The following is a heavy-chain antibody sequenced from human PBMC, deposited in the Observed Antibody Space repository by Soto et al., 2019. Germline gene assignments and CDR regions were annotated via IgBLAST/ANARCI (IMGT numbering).Heavy chain of an antibody. J-gene: IGHJ4*02. Sequence: SETLSLTCTVSGGSISGSTYYWGWIRQPPGKGLEYIGSTYYSGRTYYNPSLKSRVTVSVDTSKNQFSLNLNSVTAADTAVFYCARQGSGSQYPFDHWGQGTLVTVS. V-gene: IGHV4-39*01. CDR1: GGSISGSTYY. D-gene: IGHD3-10*01. CDR2: TYYSGRT. CDR3: ARQGSGSQYPFDH.